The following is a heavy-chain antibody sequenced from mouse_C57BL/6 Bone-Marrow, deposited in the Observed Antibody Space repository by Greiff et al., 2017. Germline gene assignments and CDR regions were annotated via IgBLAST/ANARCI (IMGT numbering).Heavy chain of an antibody. D-gene: IGHD1-2*01. CDR3: TGDYGTWFAY. V-gene: IGHV1-15*01. CDR1: GYTFTDYE. Sequence: QVQLQRSGAELVRPGASVTLSCKASGYTFTDYEMHWVKQTPVHGLEWIGAIDPETGGTTYNQKFKGKAILTADKSSSTAYMELRSLTSEDSAVYYCTGDYGTWFAYWGQGTLVTVSA. J-gene: IGHJ3*01. CDR2: IDPETGGT.